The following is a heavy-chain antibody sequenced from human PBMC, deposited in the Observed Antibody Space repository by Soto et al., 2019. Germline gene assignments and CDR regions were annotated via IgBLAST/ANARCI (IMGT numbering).Heavy chain of an antibody. CDR3: AKGKAHTLFGVDTLFDY. V-gene: IGHV3-23*01. CDR1: GFPFGSHA. CDR2: VSGNGGTT. J-gene: IGHJ4*02. D-gene: IGHD3-3*01. Sequence: HPGGSLRLSCAASGFPFGSHAMSWVRQAPGKGLEWVSLVSGNGGTTNYADSVKGRFTISRDNSQKTLYLKMNSLRAEDTAIYYCAKGKAHTLFGVDTLFDYWGQGTLVTV.